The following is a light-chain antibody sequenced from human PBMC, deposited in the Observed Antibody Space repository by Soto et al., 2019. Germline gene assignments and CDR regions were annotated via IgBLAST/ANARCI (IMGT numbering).Light chain of an antibody. V-gene: IGKV3-20*01. CDR1: RSVSSSY. CDR2: GAS. Sequence: IVLTQSPDTLSLSPGERATLYCRASRSVSSSYLAWYQHKAGQAPRLLISGASNRATDIPDRFSGSESGTDFTLTISRLEPEDFATYYCQQYNGYSTWTFGQGTKVEIK. CDR3: QQYNGYSTWT. J-gene: IGKJ1*01.